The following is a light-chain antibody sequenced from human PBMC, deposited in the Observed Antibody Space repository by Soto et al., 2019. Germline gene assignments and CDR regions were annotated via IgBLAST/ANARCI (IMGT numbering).Light chain of an antibody. Sequence: EIAMTQSPATLSVSPGERATLSCRASQSVSSNLAWYQQKPGQAPRLLIYHASTRATGIPARFSGSGSGTEFTLTISSLQSEDFAVYYCQQYNKWPLTFGGGTKVEIK. CDR1: QSVSSN. CDR2: HAS. V-gene: IGKV3-15*01. CDR3: QQYNKWPLT. J-gene: IGKJ4*01.